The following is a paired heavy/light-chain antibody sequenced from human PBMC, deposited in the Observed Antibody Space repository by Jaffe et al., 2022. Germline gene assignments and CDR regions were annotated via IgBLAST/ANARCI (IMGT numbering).Light chain of an antibody. V-gene: IGLV2-23*01. CDR3: CSYAGSSTDYV. CDR2: EGS. CDR1: SSDVGSYNL. Sequence: QSALTQPASVSGSPGQSITISCTGTSSDVGSYNLVSWYQQHPGKAPKLMIYEGSKRPSGVSNRFSGSKSGNTASLTISGLQAEDEADYYCCSYAGSSTDYVFGTGTKVTVL. J-gene: IGLJ1*01.
Heavy chain of an antibody. CDR1: GFSLSTSGMC. CDR2: IDWDDDK. V-gene: IGHV2-70*01. Sequence: QVTLRESGPALVKPTQTLTLTCTFSGFSLSTSGMCVSWIRQPPGKALEWLALIDWDDDKYYSTSLKTRLTISKDTSKNQVVLTMTNMDPVDTATYYCARSYCSGGSCLIPTLFDYWGQGTLVTVSS. D-gene: IGHD2-15*01. J-gene: IGHJ4*02. CDR3: ARSYCSGGSCLIPTLFDY.